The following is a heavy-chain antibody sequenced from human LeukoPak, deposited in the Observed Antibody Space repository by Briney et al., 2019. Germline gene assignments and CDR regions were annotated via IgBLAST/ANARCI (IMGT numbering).Heavy chain of an antibody. D-gene: IGHD3-22*01. CDR3: AKNYYDSSGYYYFWAFDI. CDR1: GFTFSSYA. V-gene: IGHV3-23*01. CDR2: ISGSGGST. J-gene: IGHJ3*02. Sequence: GGSLRLSCAASGFTFSSYAMSWVRQAPGKGLEWVSAISGSGGSTYYADSVKGRFTISRDNSKNTLYLQMNSLRAEDTAVYYCAKNYYDSSGYYYFWAFDIWGQGTMVTVSS.